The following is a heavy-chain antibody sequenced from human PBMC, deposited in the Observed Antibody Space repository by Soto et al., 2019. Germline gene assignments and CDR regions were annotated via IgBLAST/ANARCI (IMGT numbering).Heavy chain of an antibody. J-gene: IGHJ6*02. Sequence: KVSCKASGGTFSSYAISWVRQAPGQGLEWMGIIYPGDSDTRYSPSFQGQVTISADKSISTAYLQWSSLKASDTAMYYCARHYHSSSWYKVYYYYGMDVWGQGTTVTVSS. D-gene: IGHD6-13*01. CDR1: GGTFSSYA. CDR3: ARHYHSSSWYKVYYYYGMDV. V-gene: IGHV5-51*01. CDR2: IYPGDSDT.